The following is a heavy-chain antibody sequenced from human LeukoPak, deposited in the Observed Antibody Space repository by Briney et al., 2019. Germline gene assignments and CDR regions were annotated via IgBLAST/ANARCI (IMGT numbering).Heavy chain of an antibody. J-gene: IGHJ6*03. Sequence: PGGSLRLSCAASGFTFSSYAMSWVHQAPGKGLEWVSAISGSGGSTYYADSVKGRFTISRDNSKNTLYLQMNSLRAEDTAVYYCAKSGGYYYYYYMGVWGKGTTVTVSS. D-gene: IGHD3-10*01. CDR1: GFTFSSYA. CDR2: ISGSGGST. CDR3: AKSGGYYYYYYMGV. V-gene: IGHV3-23*01.